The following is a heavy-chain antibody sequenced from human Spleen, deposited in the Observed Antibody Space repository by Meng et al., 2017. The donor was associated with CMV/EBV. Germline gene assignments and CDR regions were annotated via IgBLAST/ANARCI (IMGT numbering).Heavy chain of an antibody. CDR3: ARGYCSGTNCYYGYYFDY. CDR2: IYYSGIT. J-gene: IGHJ4*02. CDR1: GGPIRSSSFY. D-gene: IGHD2-2*01. V-gene: IGHV4-39*07. Sequence: SETLSLTCNVSGGPIRSSSFYWGWIRQPPGKGLEWIGNIYYSGITYYQPSLKSRVTISMRTSKNQFSLNLRPVTAADTAIYYCARGYCSGTNCYYGYYFDYWGQGALVTVSS.